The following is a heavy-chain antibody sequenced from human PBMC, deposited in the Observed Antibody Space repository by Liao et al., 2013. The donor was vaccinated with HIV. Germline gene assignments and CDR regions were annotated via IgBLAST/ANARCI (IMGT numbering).Heavy chain of an antibody. J-gene: IGHJ4*02. CDR1: GGSFLDYY. Sequence: QVQLQQWGAGLLKPSETLSLTCAVYGGSFLDYYWTWIRQPPGEGLEWIGEINQSGSTNYNPSLKSRVTISVDTSKNQFSLNLSSVTAADSAVYYCARGRRYSSSRYGAIDFWGQGTLVTVSS. V-gene: IGHV4-34*01. CDR3: ARGRRYSSSRYGAIDF. D-gene: IGHD6-13*01. CDR2: INQSGST.